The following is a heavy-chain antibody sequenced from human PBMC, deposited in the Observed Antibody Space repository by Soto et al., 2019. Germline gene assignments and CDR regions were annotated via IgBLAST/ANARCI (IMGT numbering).Heavy chain of an antibody. V-gene: IGHV3-23*01. CDR2: ISGSGGST. CDR3: AKTVVTYNWFDP. D-gene: IGHD2-15*01. Sequence: PGGYLRHSNAASGFIFNSYTVSWVRQAPGKGLEWVSAISGSGGSTYYADSVKGRFTISRDNSKNTLYLQMNSLRAEDTAVYYCAKTVVTYNWFDPWGQGT. J-gene: IGHJ5*02. CDR1: GFIFNSYT.